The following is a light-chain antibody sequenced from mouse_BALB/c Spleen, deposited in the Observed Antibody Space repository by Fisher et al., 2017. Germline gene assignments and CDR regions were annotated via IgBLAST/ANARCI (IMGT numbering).Light chain of an antibody. CDR1: SSVSSSY. J-gene: IGKJ1*01. CDR2: STS. CDR3: HQYHRSPRT. V-gene: IGKV4-74*01. Sequence: IVLTQTTAIMSASLGERVTMTCTASSSVSSSYLHWYQQKPGTSPKLWIYSTSKLASGVPARFSGSGSGTSYSLTISSVEAEDAATYYCHQYHRSPRTFGGGTKLEIK.